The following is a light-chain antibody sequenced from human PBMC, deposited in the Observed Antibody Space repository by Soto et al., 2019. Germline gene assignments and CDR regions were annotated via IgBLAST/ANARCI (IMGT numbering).Light chain of an antibody. Sequence: QSVLTQPPSASGTPGQRVTISCSGSNFNIGSNYVYWYQQFPGTAPKLLIYNNNQRPSGVPDRFSGSKSGTSASLAISGLRSEDEADFYCAAWDDSLSAVVFGGGTKLTVL. CDR3: AAWDDSLSAVV. V-gene: IGLV1-47*02. CDR1: NFNIGSNY. J-gene: IGLJ2*01. CDR2: NNN.